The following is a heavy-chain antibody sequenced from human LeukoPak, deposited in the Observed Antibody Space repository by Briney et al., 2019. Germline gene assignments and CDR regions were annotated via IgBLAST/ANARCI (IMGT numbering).Heavy chain of an antibody. Sequence: RPGGSLRLSCAASGFTFSSYCMSWVRQAPGKGLEWVANIKQDGSEKYYVDSVKGRFTISRDNAKNSLYLQMNSLRAEDTAVYYCARRVVVRGVTPYYNDAFDIWGQGTMVTVSS. V-gene: IGHV3-7*01. CDR3: ARRVVVRGVTPYYNDAFDI. CDR1: GFTFSSYC. CDR2: IKQDGSEK. D-gene: IGHD3-10*01. J-gene: IGHJ3*02.